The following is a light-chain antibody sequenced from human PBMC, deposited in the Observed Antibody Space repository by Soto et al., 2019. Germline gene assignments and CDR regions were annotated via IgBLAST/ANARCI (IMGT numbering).Light chain of an antibody. CDR3: QTWGTAIHDVV. V-gene: IGLV4-69*01. Sequence: QPVLTQSPSASASLGASVKLTCTLSSGHSSYAIAWHQQQPEKGPRYLMKLNTDGSHSKGDGIPDRFSGSSSGAERHLTISSFQSEDEADYYCQTWGTAIHDVVFGGGTKLTVL. CDR2: LNTDGSH. J-gene: IGLJ2*01. CDR1: SGHSSYA.